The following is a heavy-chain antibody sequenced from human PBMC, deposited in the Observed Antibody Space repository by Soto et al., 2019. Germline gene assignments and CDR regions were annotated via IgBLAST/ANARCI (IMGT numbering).Heavy chain of an antibody. CDR2: IWYDGSNK. D-gene: IGHD1-26*01. CDR3: ARWEVDY. V-gene: IGHV3-33*01. J-gene: IGHJ4*02. CDR1: GFTFSSYG. Sequence: QVQLVESGGGVAQPGRSLRLSCAASGFTFSSYGMHWVRQAPGKGLEWVALIWYDGSNKYYADSVKGRFTISRDNSKNTLYLQMNNLRAEDTAVYYCARWEVDYWGQGTLVTVSS.